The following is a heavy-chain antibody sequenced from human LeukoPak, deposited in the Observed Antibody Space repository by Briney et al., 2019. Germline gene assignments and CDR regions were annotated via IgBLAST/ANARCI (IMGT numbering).Heavy chain of an antibody. D-gene: IGHD6-19*01. CDR2: INHSGST. CDR3: ARHRASGWYRVYFDY. J-gene: IGHJ4*02. Sequence: SETLSLTCAVYGGSFSGYYWSWIRQPPGKGLEWIGEINHSGSTNYNPSLKSRVTISVDTSKNQFSLKLSSVTAADTAVYYCARHRASGWYRVYFDYWGQGTLVTVSS. CDR1: GGSFSGYY. V-gene: IGHV4-34*01.